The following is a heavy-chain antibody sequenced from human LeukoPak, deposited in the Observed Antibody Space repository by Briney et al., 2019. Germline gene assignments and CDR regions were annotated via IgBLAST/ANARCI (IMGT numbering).Heavy chain of an antibody. D-gene: IGHD6-13*01. Sequence: ASVKVSCKASGYTFINDDINWVRQATGQGLEWMGWMNPNSGYTGYTQKFQGRVTMTRNTSINTAYMELSSLTSEDTAVYFCARERVAAAGTVGYWGQGTLVTVSS. CDR1: GYTFINDD. V-gene: IGHV1-8*01. CDR3: ARERVAAAGTVGY. J-gene: IGHJ4*02. CDR2: MNPNSGYT.